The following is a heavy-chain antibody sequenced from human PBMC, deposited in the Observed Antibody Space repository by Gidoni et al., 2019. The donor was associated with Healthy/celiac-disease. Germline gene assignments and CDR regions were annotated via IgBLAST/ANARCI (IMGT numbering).Heavy chain of an antibody. CDR3: AGLYYDSSGYNYYGMDV. CDR2: ISGSGGST. Sequence: EVQLLESGGGLVQPGGSLRLSCAASGFTFSSSAMSWARQAPGKRLEWVSAISGSGGSTYYADSVKGRFTISRDNSKNTLYLQMNSLRAEDTAVYYCAGLYYDSSGYNYYGMDVWGQGTTVTVSS. D-gene: IGHD3-22*01. V-gene: IGHV3-23*01. J-gene: IGHJ6*02. CDR1: GFTFSSSA.